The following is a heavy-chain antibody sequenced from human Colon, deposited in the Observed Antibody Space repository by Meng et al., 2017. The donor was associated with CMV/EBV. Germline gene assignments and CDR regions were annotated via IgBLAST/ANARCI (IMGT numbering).Heavy chain of an antibody. Sequence: GESLKISCVASGYIFGSYGVSWVRQAPGKGLEWVSSISSSSSYIYYADSVKGRFTISRDNAKNSLYLQMNSLRAEDTAVYYCARDSSSSSSFDYWGQGTLVTVSS. CDR1: GYIFGSYG. D-gene: IGHD6-6*01. V-gene: IGHV3-21*01. CDR2: ISSSSSYI. CDR3: ARDSSSSSSFDY. J-gene: IGHJ4*02.